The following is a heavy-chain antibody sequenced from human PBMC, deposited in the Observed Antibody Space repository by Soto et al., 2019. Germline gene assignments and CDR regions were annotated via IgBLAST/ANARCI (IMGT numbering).Heavy chain of an antibody. CDR1: GFTFSNYW. Sequence: EGSLRLSCVASGFTFSNYWMHWVRQAPGKGLVWVSRISPDGSNTNYADSVKGRFTISRDNAKNTLYLQMNSLRAEDTALYYCATDKSSSPFDYWGPGTLVTVSS. CDR3: ATDKSSSPFDY. CDR2: ISPDGSNT. D-gene: IGHD2-2*01. J-gene: IGHJ4*02. V-gene: IGHV3-74*01.